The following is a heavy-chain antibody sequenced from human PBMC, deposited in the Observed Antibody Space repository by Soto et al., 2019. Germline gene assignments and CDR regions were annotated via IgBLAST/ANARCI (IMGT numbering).Heavy chain of an antibody. CDR1: GDSVSSNSAA. CDR2: TYYRSQWYD. D-gene: IGHD1-1*01. V-gene: IGHV6-1*01. J-gene: IGHJ4*02. Sequence: SQTRSLTCAISGDSVSSNSAAWNWIRQSPSRGLEWLGRTYYRSQWYDDYAVSVKSRITINPDTSENQFSLHLNSVTPEDTAVYYCERGGPKDGYNYYFDSWGQGTLVPVPP. CDR3: ERGGPKDGYNYYFDS.